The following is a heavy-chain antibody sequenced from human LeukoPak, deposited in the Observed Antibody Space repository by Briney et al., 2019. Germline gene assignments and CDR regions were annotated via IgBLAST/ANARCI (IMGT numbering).Heavy chain of an antibody. V-gene: IGHV4-59*01. CDR3: ARRYRGFFDY. CDR1: GGSLSSYF. CDR2: IYSSGST. Sequence: SETLSLTCTVSGGSLSSYFWSWIRLSPGKGLEWIGYIYSSGSTNYNPSLRSRVTISVDTSKRQFSLKVDSVTAADTAVYYCARRYRGFFDYWGQGILVTVSS. D-gene: IGHD3-16*02. J-gene: IGHJ4*02.